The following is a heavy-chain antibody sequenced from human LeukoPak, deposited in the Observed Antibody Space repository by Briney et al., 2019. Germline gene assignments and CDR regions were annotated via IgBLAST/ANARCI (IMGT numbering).Heavy chain of an antibody. CDR1: GFTFSSYW. D-gene: IGHD3-10*01. V-gene: IGHV3-7*01. CDR2: IKQDGSEK. CDR3: ARVNYYGSGSYGDFDY. J-gene: IGHJ4*02. Sequence: PGGSLRLSCAASGFTFSSYWMNWVRQAPGKGLEWVANIKQDGSEKYYVDSVKGRFTISRDNAKNSLYLQMNSLRAEDTAVYYCARVNYYGSGSYGDFDYWGQGTLVTVSS.